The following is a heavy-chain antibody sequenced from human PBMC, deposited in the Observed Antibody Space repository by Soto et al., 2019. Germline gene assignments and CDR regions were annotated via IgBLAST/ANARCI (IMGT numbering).Heavy chain of an antibody. CDR2: ISASGDRT. J-gene: IGHJ4*02. D-gene: IGHD3-3*02. V-gene: IGHV3-23*01. CDR3: AKEVGLAKPFDY. Sequence: INWVRKAPGKGLEWVSAISASGDRTYYAGSVEGRFTISRDNSQNTLYLQMNSLRAEDTAVYYCAKEVGLAKPFDYLGQGTLVTVSS.